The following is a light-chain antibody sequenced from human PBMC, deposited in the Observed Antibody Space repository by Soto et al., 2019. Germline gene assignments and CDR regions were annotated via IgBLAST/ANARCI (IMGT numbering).Light chain of an antibody. CDR2: DAS. CDR1: QSVSSY. Sequence: EIVLTQSPATLSLSPGERATLSCRASQSVSSYLAWYQQKPGQAPRLLIYDASNRATGIPARFSGSGSGTDFTLTISSLEPEDFAVYYCLQRSNWPPRFGQGTKVEIK. CDR3: LQRSNWPPR. V-gene: IGKV3-11*01. J-gene: IGKJ1*01.